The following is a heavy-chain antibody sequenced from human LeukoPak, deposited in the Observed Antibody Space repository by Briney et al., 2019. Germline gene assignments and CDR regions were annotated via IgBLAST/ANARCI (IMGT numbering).Heavy chain of an antibody. D-gene: IGHD6-19*01. CDR2: INPNSGGT. CDR1: GYTFTSYG. J-gene: IGHJ5*02. Sequence: ASVKVSCKASGYTFTSYGISWVRQAPGQGLEWMGWINPNSGGTNYAQKFQGRVTMTRDTSISTAYMELSRLRSDDTAVYYCARGRSSGWSRGDWFDPWGQGTLVTVSS. CDR3: ARGRSSGWSRGDWFDP. V-gene: IGHV1-2*02.